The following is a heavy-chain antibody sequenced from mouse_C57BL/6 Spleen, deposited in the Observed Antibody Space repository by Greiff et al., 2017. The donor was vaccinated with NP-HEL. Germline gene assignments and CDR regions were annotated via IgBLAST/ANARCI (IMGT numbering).Heavy chain of an antibody. J-gene: IGHJ3*01. CDR2: INPSTGGT. V-gene: IGHV1-42*01. Sequence: EVQGVESGPELVKPGASVKISCKASGYSFTGYYMNWVKQSPEKSLEWIGEINPSTGGTTYNQKFKAKATLTVDKSSSTAYMQLKSLTSEDAAVYYCARRDDGEFAYWGQGTLVTVSA. D-gene: IGHD2-14*01. CDR3: ARRDDGEFAY. CDR1: GYSFTGYY.